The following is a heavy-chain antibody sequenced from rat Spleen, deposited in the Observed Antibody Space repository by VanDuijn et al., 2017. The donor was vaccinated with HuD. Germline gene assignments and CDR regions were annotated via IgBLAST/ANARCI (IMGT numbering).Heavy chain of an antibody. D-gene: IGHD1-11*01. CDR3: ARPLKERRAWDY. V-gene: IGHV5-29*01. Sequence: EVQLVESDGGLVQPGRSLKLSCAASGFTFSDYYMAWVRQAPTKGLEWVATISYDGSSTYYRDSVKGRFTISRDNAKSTLYLQMDSLRSEDTATYYCARPLKERRAWDYWGQGVMVTVSS. CDR2: ISYDGSST. J-gene: IGHJ2*01. CDR1: GFTFSDYY.